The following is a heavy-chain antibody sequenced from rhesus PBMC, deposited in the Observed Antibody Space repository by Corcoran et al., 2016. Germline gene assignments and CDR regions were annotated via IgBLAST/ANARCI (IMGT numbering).Heavy chain of an antibody. CDR1: GGSISSSY. CDR2: IYGSGSST. CDR3: ARLGYSSGWYPIDY. V-gene: IGHV4-169*01. J-gene: IGHJ4*01. D-gene: IGHD6-31*01. Sequence: QLQLQESGPGLVKPSATLSLTCAVSGGSISSSYWSWSRQAPGKGLEWIGYIYGSGSSTTYTPSLKSRVTLSVDTSKNQLSLKLRSVTAADTAVYYCARLGYSSGWYPIDYWGQGVLVTVSS.